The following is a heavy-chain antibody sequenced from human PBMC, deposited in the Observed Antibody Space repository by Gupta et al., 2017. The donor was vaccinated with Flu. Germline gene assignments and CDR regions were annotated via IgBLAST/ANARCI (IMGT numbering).Heavy chain of an antibody. Sequence: EVNLLESGGGLVKPGGSLRLSCAASGFTFSSYTMSWVRQAPGKGLECVSTITGSAGLTYYADSVTGRFTISRDNADNSVVLQMNSLRAEDTAIYYCARESRGGSSDYWGQGTLVTVSS. D-gene: IGHD3-10*01. CDR3: ARESRGGSSDY. CDR1: GFTFSSYT. V-gene: IGHV3-21*01. J-gene: IGHJ4*02. CDR2: ITGSAGLT.